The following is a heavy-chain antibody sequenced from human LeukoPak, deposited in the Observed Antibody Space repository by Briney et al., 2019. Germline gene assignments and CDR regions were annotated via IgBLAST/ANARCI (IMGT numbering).Heavy chain of an antibody. D-gene: IGHD6-19*01. J-gene: IGHJ4*02. Sequence: SETLSLTCAVCGGSFSGYYWSWIRQPPGKGLEWIGEINHSGSTNYNPSLKSRVTISVDTSKNQFSLKLSSVTAADTAVYYCARRYSSGWYGGYYFDYWGQGTLVTVSS. V-gene: IGHV4-34*01. CDR3: ARRYSSGWYGGYYFDY. CDR2: INHSGST. CDR1: GGSFSGYY.